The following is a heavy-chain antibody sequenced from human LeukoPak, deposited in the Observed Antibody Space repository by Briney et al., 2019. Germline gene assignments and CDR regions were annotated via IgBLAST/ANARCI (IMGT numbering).Heavy chain of an antibody. CDR3: ASHSSSWYGLYFQH. D-gene: IGHD6-13*01. CDR1: GFTVSSNY. CDR2: IYSGGST. Sequence: SGGSLRLSCAASGFTVSSNYMSWVRQAPGKGLEWVSVIYSGGSTYYADSVKGRFTISRDNSKNTLYLQMNSLRAEDTAVYYCASHSSSWYGLYFQHWGQGTLVTVSS. J-gene: IGHJ1*01. V-gene: IGHV3-53*01.